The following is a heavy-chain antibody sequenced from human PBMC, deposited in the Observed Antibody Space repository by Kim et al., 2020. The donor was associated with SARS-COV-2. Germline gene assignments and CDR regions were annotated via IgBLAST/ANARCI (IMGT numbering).Heavy chain of an antibody. CDR1: GFTFSSYS. V-gene: IGHV3-21*01. CDR3: ARDRYCSSTSCYAKYYYYYSGMDV. D-gene: IGHD2-2*01. Sequence: GGSLRLSCAASGFTFSSYSMNWVRQAPGKGLEWVSSISSSSSYIYYADSVKGRFTISRDNAKNSLYLQMNSLRAEDTAVYYCARDRYCSSTSCYAKYYYYYSGMDVWGQGTTVTVSS. CDR2: ISSSSSYI. J-gene: IGHJ6*02.